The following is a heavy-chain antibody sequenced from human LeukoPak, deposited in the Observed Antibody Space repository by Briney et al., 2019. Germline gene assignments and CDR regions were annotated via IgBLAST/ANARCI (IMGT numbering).Heavy chain of an antibody. Sequence: GGSLRLSCAASGFTFSSYAMSWVRQAPGKGLKWVSTINDNGAGTYYADSVKGRFTISRDNSYNTVYLQMNSLRAEDTAVYYCAKGVYSSGWYDAFDIWGQGTMVTVSS. V-gene: IGHV3-23*01. CDR3: AKGVYSSGWYDAFDI. CDR2: INDNGAGT. J-gene: IGHJ3*02. D-gene: IGHD6-19*01. CDR1: GFTFSSYA.